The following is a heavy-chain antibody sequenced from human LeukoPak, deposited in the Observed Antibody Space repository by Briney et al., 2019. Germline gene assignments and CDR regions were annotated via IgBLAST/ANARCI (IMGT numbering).Heavy chain of an antibody. CDR1: GYTFTSYG. Sequence: ASVKVSCKASGYTFTSYGISWVRQAPGQGLEWMGWISAYNGNTNYAQKLQGRVTMTTDTSTSTAYMELRSLRSDDTAVYYCARSPFPWLPLYCDYWGQGTLVSVSS. CDR2: ISAYNGNT. D-gene: IGHD5-24*01. CDR3: ARSPFPWLPLYCDY. J-gene: IGHJ4*02. V-gene: IGHV1-18*01.